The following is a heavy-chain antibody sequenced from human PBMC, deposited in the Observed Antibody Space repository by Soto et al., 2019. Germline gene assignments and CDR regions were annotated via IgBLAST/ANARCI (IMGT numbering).Heavy chain of an antibody. J-gene: IGHJ6*02. CDR3: ARSIPGPYGMDV. Sequence: PGGSLRLSCAASGFTFSSYAMSWVRQAPGKGQEWVSAISGSGGSTYYADSVKGRFTISTDNSKNTLYLQMNSLRAEDTAVYYCARSIPGPYGMDVWGQGTTVTVSS. D-gene: IGHD2-21*01. V-gene: IGHV3-23*01. CDR2: ISGSGGST. CDR1: GFTFSSYA.